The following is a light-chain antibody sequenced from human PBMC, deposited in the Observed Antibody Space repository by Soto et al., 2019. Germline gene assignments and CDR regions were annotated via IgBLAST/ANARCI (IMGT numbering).Light chain of an antibody. CDR1: QSISSN. CDR2: DAS. J-gene: IGKJ1*01. V-gene: IGKV3D-15*01. Sequence: EIVMTQSPATLSVSPGERSTLSCRASQSISSNLAWYQQKPGQAPRLLIYDASSRATGIPDRFSGSGSGTEFTLTIRSLQSEDFAVYYCQQYNNWPPFTFGQGTTGDIK. CDR3: QQYNNWPPFT.